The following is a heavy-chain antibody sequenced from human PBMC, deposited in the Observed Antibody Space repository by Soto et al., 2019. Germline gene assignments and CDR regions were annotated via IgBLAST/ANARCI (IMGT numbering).Heavy chain of an antibody. D-gene: IGHD5-12*01. V-gene: IGHV3-13*01. CDR2: IGTAGDT. CDR3: ALSGPDYYHYGMDG. J-gene: IGHJ6*02. Sequence: GVSLRLCCAASGFTFSSYDMHWVRQATGKGLEWVSAIGTAGDTYYPGSVKGRFTISRENAKNSLYLQMNSLRAGDTAVYYCALSGPDYYHYGMDGWGQGTTVTV. CDR1: GFTFSSYD.